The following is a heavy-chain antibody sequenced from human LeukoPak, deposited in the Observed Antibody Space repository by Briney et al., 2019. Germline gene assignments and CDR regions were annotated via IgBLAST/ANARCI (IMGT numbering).Heavy chain of an antibody. CDR1: GFTLSSHG. CDR3: ARWGDIVVVPAAIYYYGMDV. Sequence: GGSLRLSCAASGFTLSSHGMHWVRQAPGRGLEWVAVIWYDGSTKYYADSVKGRFTISRDNAKNSLYLQMNSLRAEDTAVYYCARWGDIVVVPAAIYYYGMDVWGQGTTVTVSS. J-gene: IGHJ6*02. D-gene: IGHD2-2*01. CDR2: IWYDGSTK. V-gene: IGHV3-33*01.